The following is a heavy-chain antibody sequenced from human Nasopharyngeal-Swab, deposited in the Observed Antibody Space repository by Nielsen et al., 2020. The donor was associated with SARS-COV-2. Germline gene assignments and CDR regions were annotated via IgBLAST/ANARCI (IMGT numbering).Heavy chain of an antibody. V-gene: IGHV1-8*01. Sequence: ASVKVSCKTSGYTFTSYDINWVRQATGQGLEWMGWMNPNSGNTGYAQKFQGRVTMTRNTSISTAYMELSSLRSEDTAVYYCATSQLEPAAMTFVDYWGQGTLVTVSS. CDR1: GYTFTSYD. J-gene: IGHJ4*02. CDR3: ATSQLEPAAMTFVDY. CDR2: MNPNSGNT. D-gene: IGHD2-2*01.